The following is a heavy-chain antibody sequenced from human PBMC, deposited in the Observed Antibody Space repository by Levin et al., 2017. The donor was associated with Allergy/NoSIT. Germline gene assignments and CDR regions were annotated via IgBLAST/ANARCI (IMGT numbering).Heavy chain of an antibody. CDR3: ARHGPYENRRGYSGYERESYWYFDL. V-gene: IGHV4-39*01. Sequence: PSETLSLTCTVSGGSITSRYYYWGWIRQPPGKGLEWIGSIYSSGSTYSNPSLKSRVTISVDTSKNQFSLKLSSVTAADTAVYYCARHGPYENRRGYSGYERESYWYFDLWGRGTLVTVSS. J-gene: IGHJ2*01. CDR2: IYSSGST. CDR1: GGSITSRYYY. D-gene: IGHD5-12*01.